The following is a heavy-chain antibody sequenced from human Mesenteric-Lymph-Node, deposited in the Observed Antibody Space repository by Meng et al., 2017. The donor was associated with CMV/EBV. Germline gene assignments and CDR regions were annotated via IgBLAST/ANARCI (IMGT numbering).Heavy chain of an antibody. V-gene: IGHV1-18*01. CDR3: ARYWYSSSWYRYYYYGMDV. Sequence: ASVKVSCKASGYTFTSYGISWVRQAPGQGLEWMGWISAYNGNTNYAQKLQGRVTMTTDTSTSTAYMELSSLRSEDTAVYYCARYWYSSSWYRYYYYGMDVWGQGTTVTVSS. D-gene: IGHD6-13*01. CDR1: GYTFTSYG. J-gene: IGHJ6*02. CDR2: ISAYNGNT.